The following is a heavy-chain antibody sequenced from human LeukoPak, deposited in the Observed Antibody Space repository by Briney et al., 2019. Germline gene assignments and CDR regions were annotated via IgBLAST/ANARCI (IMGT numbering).Heavy chain of an antibody. J-gene: IGHJ4*02. Sequence: GGSLRLSCAPSGFTFSRHGMHWVRQAPGKGLEWVAVISYDGSNKYYADSVKGRFTISRDNSKNTLYLQMNSLRAEDTAVYYCARDSYSSGYFDYWGQGTLVTVSS. D-gene: IGHD3-22*01. V-gene: IGHV3-30*03. CDR1: GFTFSRHG. CDR2: ISYDGSNK. CDR3: ARDSYSSGYFDY.